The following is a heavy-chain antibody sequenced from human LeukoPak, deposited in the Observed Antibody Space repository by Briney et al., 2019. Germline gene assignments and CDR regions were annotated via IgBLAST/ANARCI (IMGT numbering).Heavy chain of an antibody. Sequence: SETLSLTCTVAGASISDYYWSWIRQPPGKGLEWIGFIFYSGSTKYNPSLKSLLTISIDTTKKPFSPSLKSVTAADTAVYYCARGGLSRLPFDFWGQGSLVTVSS. CDR2: IFYSGST. V-gene: IGHV4-59*01. CDR3: ARGGLSRLPFDF. CDR1: GASISDYY. J-gene: IGHJ4*02. D-gene: IGHD3-10*01.